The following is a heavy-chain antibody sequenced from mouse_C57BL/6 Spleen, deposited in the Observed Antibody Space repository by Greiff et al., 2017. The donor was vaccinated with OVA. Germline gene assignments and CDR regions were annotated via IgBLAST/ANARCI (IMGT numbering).Heavy chain of an antibody. V-gene: IGHV1-64*01. Sequence: QVQLQQPGAELVKPGASVKLSCKASGYTFTSYWMHWVKQRPGQGLEWIGMIHPNSGSTNYNEKFKSKATLTVDKTSSTAYMQLSSLTSEDSAVYSCAGGTTVVERDWYFDVWGTGTTVTVSS. CDR3: AGGTTVVERDWYFDV. CDR1: GYTFTSYW. D-gene: IGHD1-1*01. CDR2: IHPNSGST. J-gene: IGHJ1*03.